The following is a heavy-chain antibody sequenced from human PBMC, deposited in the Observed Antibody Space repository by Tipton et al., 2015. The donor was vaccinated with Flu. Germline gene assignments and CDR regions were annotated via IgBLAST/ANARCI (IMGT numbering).Heavy chain of an antibody. CDR2: IYYSGST. Sequence: LRLSCTVSGGSVSSGSYYWSWIRQPPGKGLEWIGYIYYSGSTNYNPSLKSRVTISVDTSKNQFFLKLSSVTAAGTAVYYCARVPYYYDSSGYFFDYWGQGTLVTVSS. D-gene: IGHD3-22*01. CDR1: GGSVSSGSYY. V-gene: IGHV4-61*01. J-gene: IGHJ4*02. CDR3: ARVPYYYDSSGYFFDY.